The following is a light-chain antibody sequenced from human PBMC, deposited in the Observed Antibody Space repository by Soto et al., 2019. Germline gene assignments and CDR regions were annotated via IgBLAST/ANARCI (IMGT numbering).Light chain of an antibody. J-gene: IGLJ1*01. V-gene: IGLV2-8*01. Sequence: QSALTQPPSASGSPGQSVTISCTGTSSDVGGYNYVTWYQQHPGKAPKFIISEVSKRPSGVPDRFSGSKSGNTASLTVSGRQAEDEADYYCSSHAGSNHAFVFGTGTKVTVL. CDR2: EVS. CDR1: SSDVGGYNY. CDR3: SSHAGSNHAFV.